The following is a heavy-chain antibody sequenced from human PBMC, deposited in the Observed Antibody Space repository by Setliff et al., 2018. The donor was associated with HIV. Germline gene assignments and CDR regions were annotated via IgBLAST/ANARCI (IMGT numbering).Heavy chain of an antibody. D-gene: IGHD3-22*01. CDR2: VSGRGSDK. V-gene: IGHV3-23*01. J-gene: IGHJ4*02. CDR3: ATPPTFYYDDTGLGYFAY. CDR1: GLTFSRYA. Sequence: PGGSLXXXXAASGLTFSRYAVSWVRQAPGKGLEWVSSVSGRGSDKYYADSVKVRFTISRDNSRNTLYLQMTGLRADDTAVYYCATPPTFYYDDTGLGYFAYWGQGALVTVSS.